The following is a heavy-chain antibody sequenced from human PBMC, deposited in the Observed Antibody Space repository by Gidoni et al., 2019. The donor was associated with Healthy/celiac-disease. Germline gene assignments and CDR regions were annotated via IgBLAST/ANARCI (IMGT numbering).Heavy chain of an antibody. V-gene: IGHV1-24*01. J-gene: IGHJ4*02. CDR3: ATSPTQMVRGVIAPYFDY. CDR1: GYTLTELS. CDR2: FDPEDGET. Sequence: QVQLVQSGAEVKKPGASVKVSCKVSGYTLTELSMPWVRQAPGKGLEWMGGFDPEDGETIYAQKFQGRVTMTEDTSTDTAYMELSSLRSEDTAVYYCATSPTQMVRGVIAPYFDYWGQGTLVTVSS. D-gene: IGHD3-10*01.